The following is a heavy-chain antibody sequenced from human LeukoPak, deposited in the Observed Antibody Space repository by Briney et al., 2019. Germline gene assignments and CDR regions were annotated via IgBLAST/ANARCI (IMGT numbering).Heavy chain of an antibody. D-gene: IGHD5-18*01. J-gene: IGHJ4*02. CDR3: AKDRAGYSYGMFDS. CDR1: GFTFSNYA. Sequence: AGGSLRLSCVASGFTFSNYAMSWVRQAPGKGLEWVSGIVNSGGSTYYADSVRGRLTISRGNSKKTVYLQMSSLRGDDTAIYYCAKDRAGYSYGMFDSWGQGTLVTVSS. V-gene: IGHV3-23*01. CDR2: IVNSGGST.